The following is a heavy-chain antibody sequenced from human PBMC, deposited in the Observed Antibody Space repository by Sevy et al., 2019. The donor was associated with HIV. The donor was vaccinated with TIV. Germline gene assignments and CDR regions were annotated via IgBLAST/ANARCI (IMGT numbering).Heavy chain of an antibody. CDR1: GGSIGAGGYS. CDR2: IFHSGKT. CDR3: ARHGGGSNYYAMDV. D-gene: IGHD4-17*01. Sequence: TLSLTCAVSGGSIGAGGYSWSWIRQHPGKGLEWVGNIFHSGKTYFNSSLEGRVTISVHTSKTQFSLKLTSVTAADTAIYYCARHGGGSNYYAMDVWGQGTTVTVSS. J-gene: IGHJ6*02. V-gene: IGHV4-31*11.